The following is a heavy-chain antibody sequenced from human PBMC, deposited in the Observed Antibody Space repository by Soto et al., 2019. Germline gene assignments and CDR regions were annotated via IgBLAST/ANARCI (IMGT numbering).Heavy chain of an antibody. CDR3: ATRAPAFDY. J-gene: IGHJ4*02. CDR1: GYTFTSYG. V-gene: IGHV1-18*01. Sequence: QVQLVQSGPEVKKPGASVKVSCKTSGYTFTSYGIAWVRQAPGQGLEWMGWISTYKGNTNYAQKFQGRVTMTTDTSTSTAYLELRSLRSDDTAVYYCATRAPAFDYWGQGTLVTVSS. CDR2: ISTYKGNT.